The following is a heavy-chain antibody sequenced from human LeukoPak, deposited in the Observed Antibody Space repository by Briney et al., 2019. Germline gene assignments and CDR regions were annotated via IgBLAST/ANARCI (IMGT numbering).Heavy chain of an antibody. D-gene: IGHD3-22*01. CDR3: ARDRHKYNYDSGGYPPY. CDR1: GFIFSNYA. V-gene: IGHV3-48*01. CDR2: ISSSSSTI. J-gene: IGHJ4*02. Sequence: QAGGSLRLSCAASGFIFSNYAMSWVRQAPGKGLEWLSYISSSSSTIYYADSVKGRFTISRDNAKNSLYLQMNTLRAEDTAVYYCARDRHKYNYDSGGYPPYWGQGTLVTVSS.